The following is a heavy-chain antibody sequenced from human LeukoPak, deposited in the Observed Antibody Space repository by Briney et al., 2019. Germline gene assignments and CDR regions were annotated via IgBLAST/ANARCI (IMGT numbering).Heavy chain of an antibody. CDR2: IYYSGST. J-gene: IGHJ4*02. Sequence: TSETLSLTCNVSGGSISSGDKYWSWIRQPPGKGLEWIGYIYYSGSTYYNPSLKSRLTISVDTSENQFSLHSTSVTAADTAVYFCARVTRWAGLDFWGQGILVTVSS. V-gene: IGHV4-30-4*01. CDR3: ARVTRWAGLDF. D-gene: IGHD2-21*02. CDR1: GGSISSGDKY.